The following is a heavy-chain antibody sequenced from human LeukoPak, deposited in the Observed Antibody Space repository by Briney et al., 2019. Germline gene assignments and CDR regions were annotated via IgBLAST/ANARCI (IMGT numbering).Heavy chain of an antibody. V-gene: IGHV3-30*04. D-gene: IGHD3-10*01. Sequence: PGRSQRLSCTASGFTFTSYAMHWLRQAPGKGLEWVAVISYDGSNKYFADSVKGRFTVSRDNSKNTLYLQMNSLRTEDTAMYYCARADGSGSYYSVPFDWGQETLVTVSS. CDR3: ARADGSGSYYSVPFD. CDR2: ISYDGSNK. CDR1: GFTFTSYA. J-gene: IGHJ4*02.